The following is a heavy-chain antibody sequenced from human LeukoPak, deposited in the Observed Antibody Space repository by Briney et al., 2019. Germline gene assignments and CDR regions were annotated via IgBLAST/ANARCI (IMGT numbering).Heavy chain of an antibody. CDR3: ARDVRQRGFDY. D-gene: IGHD6-25*01. CDR1: GFTFSSYA. Sequence: GGSLRLSCAASGFTFSSYAMSWVRQAPGKGLEWVSSISSSSSYIYYAGSVKGRFTISRDNAKNSLYLQMNSLRAEDTAVYYCARDVRQRGFDYWGQGTLVTVSS. V-gene: IGHV3-21*01. J-gene: IGHJ4*02. CDR2: ISSSSSYI.